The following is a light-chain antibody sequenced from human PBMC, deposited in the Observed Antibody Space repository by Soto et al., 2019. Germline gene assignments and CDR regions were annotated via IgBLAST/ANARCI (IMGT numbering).Light chain of an antibody. V-gene: IGKV3-20*01. CDR3: QHYGSSRT. CDR2: GSS. J-gene: IGKJ1*01. Sequence: EIVLTQSPGTLSLSPGERATLSCRASQSVSSSYLACYQQKPGQSPRLLIYGSSSRATVLPDRFSGSGSVTDFTLTISRLEPEDFAVYYCQHYGSSRTFGQGTKVEIK. CDR1: QSVSSSY.